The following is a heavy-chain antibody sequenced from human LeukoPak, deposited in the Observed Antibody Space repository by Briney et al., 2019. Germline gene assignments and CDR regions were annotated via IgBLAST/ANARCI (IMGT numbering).Heavy chain of an antibody. J-gene: IGHJ4*02. V-gene: IGHV3-7*01. D-gene: IGHD5-18*01. Sequence: GGSLRPSCAASGFTFDDYGMSWVRQAPGKGLEWVANIKQDGSEKYYVDSVKGRFTISRDNAKNSLYLQMNSLRAEDTAVYYCARKMWGYSYGFDYWGQGTLVTVSS. CDR2: IKQDGSEK. CDR3: ARKMWGYSYGFDY. CDR1: GFTFDDYG.